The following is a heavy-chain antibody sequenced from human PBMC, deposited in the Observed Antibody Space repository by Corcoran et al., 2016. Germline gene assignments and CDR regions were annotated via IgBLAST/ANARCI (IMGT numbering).Heavy chain of an antibody. V-gene: IGHV3-30*18. D-gene: IGHD3-16*02. CDR3: AKEAGHTYEYVWGSYRARGFDYGMDV. CDR1: GFTFSSYG. J-gene: IGHJ6*02. CDR2: ISYDGSNK. Sequence: QVQLVESGGGVVQPGRSLRLSCAASGFTFSSYGMHWVRQAPGKGLERVAVISYDGSNKYYVDSVKGRFTISRDNSKNTLYLQMNSLGAEDTAVYYCAKEAGHTYEYVWGSYRARGFDYGMDVWGQGTTVTVSS.